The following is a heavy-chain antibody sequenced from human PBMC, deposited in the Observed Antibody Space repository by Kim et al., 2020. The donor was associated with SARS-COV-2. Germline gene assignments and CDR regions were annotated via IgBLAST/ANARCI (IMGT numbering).Heavy chain of an antibody. CDR1: GGSISSYY. CDR3: ARDKGGYYGDKGDYGMDV. J-gene: IGHJ6*02. Sequence: SETLSLTCTVSGGSISSYYWSWIRQPPGKGLEWIGYIYYSGSTNYNPSLKSRVTISVDTSKNQFSLKLTSVTAADTAVYYCARDKGGYYGDKGDYGMDVWGQGTTVTVSS. V-gene: IGHV4-59*01. D-gene: IGHD4-17*01. CDR2: IYYSGST.